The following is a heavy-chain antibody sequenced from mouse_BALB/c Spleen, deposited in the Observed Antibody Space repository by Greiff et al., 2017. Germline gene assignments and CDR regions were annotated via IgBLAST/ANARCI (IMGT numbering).Heavy chain of an antibody. J-gene: IGHJ3*01. D-gene: IGHD2-4*01. CDR2: ISSGSSTI. Sequence: EVQGVESGGGLVQPGGSRKLSCAASGFTFSSFGMHWVRQAPEKGLEWVAYISSGSSTIYYADTVKGRFTISRDNPKNTLFLQMTSLRSEDTAMYYCARFPMITTPFAYWGQGTLVTVSA. CDR3: ARFPMITTPFAY. CDR1: GFTFSSFG. V-gene: IGHV5-17*02.